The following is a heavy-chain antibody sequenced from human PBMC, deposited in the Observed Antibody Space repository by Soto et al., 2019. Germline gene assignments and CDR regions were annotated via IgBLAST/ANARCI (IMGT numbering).Heavy chain of an antibody. D-gene: IGHD6-19*01. CDR2: INAGNGNT. CDR3: ARGLAVAGRGGV. V-gene: IGHV1-3*01. CDR1: GYTFTSYA. Sequence: QVQLVQSGAEVKKPGASVKVSCKASGYTFTSYAMHWVRQAPGQRLEWMGWINAGNGNTKYSQKFQGRVTITRDTTASTAYMELSSLRAEDAAVYYWARGLAVAGRGGVWGQGTTVTVSS. J-gene: IGHJ6*02.